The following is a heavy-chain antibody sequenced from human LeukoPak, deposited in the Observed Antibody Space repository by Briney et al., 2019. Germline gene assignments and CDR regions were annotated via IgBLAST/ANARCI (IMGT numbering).Heavy chain of an antibody. V-gene: IGHV4-31*03. Sequence: SETLSLTCTVSGGSISSGGYYWSGIRQHPGKGLEWIGYIYYSGSTYYNPSLKSRVTISVDTSKNQFSLKLSSVTAADTAVYYCARGPLNWFDPWGQGTLVTVSS. J-gene: IGHJ5*02. CDR2: IYYSGST. CDR3: ARGPLNWFDP. CDR1: GGSISSGGYY.